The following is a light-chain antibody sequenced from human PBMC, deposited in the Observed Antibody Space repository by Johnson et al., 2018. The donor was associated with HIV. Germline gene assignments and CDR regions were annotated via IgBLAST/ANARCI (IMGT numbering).Light chain of an antibody. J-gene: IGLJ1*01. V-gene: IGLV1-51*01. CDR2: ENN. Sequence: QSVLTQPPSVSAAPGQKVTISCSGSSSNIGSNFVSWYQQLPGTAPKLLIYENNKRPSGIPDRFSGSKSGTSATLDITGLQTGDEADYYCGTWDSSLSAGRAFGTGTKVTVL. CDR1: SSNIGSNF. CDR3: GTWDSSLSAGRA.